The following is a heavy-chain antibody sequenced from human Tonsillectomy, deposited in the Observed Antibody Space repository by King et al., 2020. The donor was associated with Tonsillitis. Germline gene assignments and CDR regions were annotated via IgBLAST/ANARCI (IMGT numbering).Heavy chain of an antibody. V-gene: IGHV1-69*04. CDR3: ARNLPGADSGSFYYFEY. J-gene: IGHJ4*02. CDR1: GDTLSTYG. D-gene: IGHD3-10*01. Sequence: QLVQSGAEVKKPGSSVKVSCKASGDTLSTYGISWVRQAPGQGLEWMGRIIPIVDITNYAQKVQGRVTITADKSTSTAYLELSSLRSEDTAVYYCARNLPGADSGSFYYFEYWGQGSLVTVSS. CDR2: IIPIVDIT.